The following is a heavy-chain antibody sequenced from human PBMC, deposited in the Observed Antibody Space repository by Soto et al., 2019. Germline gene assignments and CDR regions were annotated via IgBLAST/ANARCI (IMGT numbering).Heavy chain of an antibody. J-gene: IGHJ4*02. Sequence: SETLSLTCAVYGGSFSGYYWSWIRQPPGKGLEWIGEINHSGSTNYNPSLKSRVTISVDTSKNQFSLKLNSVTAADTAVYYCAGRARIAAAGRVYFDYWGQGTLVTVSS. CDR1: GGSFSGYY. V-gene: IGHV4-34*01. CDR3: AGRARIAAAGRVYFDY. CDR2: INHSGST. D-gene: IGHD6-13*01.